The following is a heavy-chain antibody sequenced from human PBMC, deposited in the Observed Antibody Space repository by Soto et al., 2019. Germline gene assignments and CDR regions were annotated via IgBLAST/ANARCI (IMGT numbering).Heavy chain of an antibody. J-gene: IGHJ5*02. D-gene: IGHD2-15*01. CDR1: GGSFSGYY. CDR2: INHSGST. V-gene: IGHV4-34*01. Sequence: SETLSLTCAVYGGSFSGYYWTWIRQPPGKGLEWIGEINHSGSTSYNPSLKSRVTISVDTSKNQFSLKLSSVTAADTAVYYCARARALWVVVSNWFDPWGQGTLVTVSS. CDR3: ARARALWVVVSNWFDP.